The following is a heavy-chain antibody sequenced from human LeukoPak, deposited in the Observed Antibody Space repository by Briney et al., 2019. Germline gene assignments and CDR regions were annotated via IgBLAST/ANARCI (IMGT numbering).Heavy chain of an antibody. J-gene: IGHJ4*02. CDR2: ISSSSSYI. CDR3: AREVGAVAGTPANYFDY. CDR1: GFTFSSYS. V-gene: IGHV3-21*01. Sequence: PGRSLRLSCAASGFTFSSYSMNWVRQAPGKGLEWVSSISSSSSYIYYADSVKGRFTISRDNAKNSLYLQMNSLRAEDTAVYYCAREVGAVAGTPANYFDYWGQGTLVTVSS. D-gene: IGHD6-19*01.